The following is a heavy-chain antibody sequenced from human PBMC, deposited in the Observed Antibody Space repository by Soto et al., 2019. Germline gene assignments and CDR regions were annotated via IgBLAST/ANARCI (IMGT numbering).Heavy chain of an antibody. CDR3: AKDVPGYIFATLDY. CDR1: GFTFSNYG. D-gene: IGHD2-15*01. V-gene: IGHV3-33*06. Sequence: QVQLVESGGGVVQPGRSLRLSCEASGFTFSNYGMHWVRQAPGKGLEWVAVIMYDGSNKYYAASVKGRFTISRDNSKNTLYLQLNSLRPEDTAVYYCAKDVPGYIFATLDYWCLGTLVTVSS. CDR2: IMYDGSNK. J-gene: IGHJ4*02.